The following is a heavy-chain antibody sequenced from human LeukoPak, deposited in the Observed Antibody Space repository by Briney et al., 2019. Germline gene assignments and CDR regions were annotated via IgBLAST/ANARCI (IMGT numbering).Heavy chain of an antibody. V-gene: IGHV4-61*01. D-gene: IGHD3-3*01. CDR2: VSYSGGT. J-gene: IGHJ4*02. CDR3: ARLSTYYDFWSPLDY. Sequence: SETLSLTCTVSGYSISSGYYWGWIRQPPGKGLEWIGYVSYSGGTNYNPPLKSRVTISLDTSKDQFSLRLNSVTAADTAVYYCARLSTYYDFWSPLDYWGQGTLVTVSS. CDR1: GYSISSGYY.